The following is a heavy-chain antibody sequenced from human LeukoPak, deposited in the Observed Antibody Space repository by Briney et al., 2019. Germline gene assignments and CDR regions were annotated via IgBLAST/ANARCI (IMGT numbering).Heavy chain of an antibody. CDR2: FYYSGST. CDR3: ASAEIKGAFDI. Sequence: SETLSLTCTVSGGSISSSYYYWGWIRQPPGKGLEWIGYFYYSGSTYYNPSLKSRVTISVDTSKNQFSLKLSSVTAADTAVYYCASAEIKGAFDIWGQGTMVTVSS. D-gene: IGHD5-24*01. V-gene: IGHV4-61*05. J-gene: IGHJ3*02. CDR1: GGSISSSYYY.